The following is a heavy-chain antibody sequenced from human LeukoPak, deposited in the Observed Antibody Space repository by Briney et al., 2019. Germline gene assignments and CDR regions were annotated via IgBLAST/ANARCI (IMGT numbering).Heavy chain of an antibody. CDR3: ARESSYSSLN. V-gene: IGHV4-34*01. Sequence: SETLSLTCAVYGGSFSGYYWSWIRQPPGKGLEWIGEINHSGSTNYNPSLKSRVTISVDTSKNQFSLKLSSVTAADTAVYYCARESSYSSLNWGQGTLVTVSS. D-gene: IGHD6-6*01. CDR2: INHSGST. J-gene: IGHJ4*02. CDR1: GGSFSGYY.